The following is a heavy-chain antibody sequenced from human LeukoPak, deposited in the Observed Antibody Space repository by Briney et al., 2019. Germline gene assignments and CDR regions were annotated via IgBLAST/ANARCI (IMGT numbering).Heavy chain of an antibody. CDR2: IKSDGSNT. CDR1: GFTFSGYS. D-gene: IGHD3-3*01. Sequence: PGGSLRLSCAASGFTFSGYSMNWVRQAPGKGLVWVSRIKSDGSNTNYADSVKGRFTISRDDAKNTLHLQMNSLRAEDTAVYYCARGGYYGSGRYYFDSWGQGTLVTVSS. V-gene: IGHV3-74*01. CDR3: ARGGYYGSGRYYFDS. J-gene: IGHJ4*02.